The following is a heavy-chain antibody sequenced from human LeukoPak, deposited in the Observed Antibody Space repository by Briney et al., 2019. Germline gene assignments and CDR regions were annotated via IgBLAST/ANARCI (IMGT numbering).Heavy chain of an antibody. Sequence: ASVKVSCKASGYTFTSYYMHWVRQAPGQGLEWMGIINPSGGSTSYAQKFQGRVTMTRDTSISTVYMELSRLRSDDTAVYYCARDVGWFDPWGQGTLVTVSS. CDR2: INPSGGST. J-gene: IGHJ5*02. D-gene: IGHD1-26*01. CDR3: ARDVGWFDP. V-gene: IGHV1-46*01. CDR1: GYTFTSYY.